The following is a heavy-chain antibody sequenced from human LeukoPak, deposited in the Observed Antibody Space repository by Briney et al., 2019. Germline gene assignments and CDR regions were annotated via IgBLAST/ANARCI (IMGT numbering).Heavy chain of an antibody. CDR1: VGSPSSSSYW. D-gene: IGHD3-3*01. V-gene: IGHV4-39*01. CDR3: ASRRRGSGFAY. J-gene: IGHJ4*02. CDR2: IYYSGST. Sequence: KASETLSLTCTLPVGSPSSSSYWWGWIRQPSGKGLEWIGSIYYSGSTYYNASLKSRVTISVDTSKNQFSLKLSSVTAADTAVYYCASRRRGSGFAYWGQGTLVTVSS.